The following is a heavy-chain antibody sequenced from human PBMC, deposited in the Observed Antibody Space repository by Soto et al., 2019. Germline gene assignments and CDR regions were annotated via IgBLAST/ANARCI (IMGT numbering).Heavy chain of an antibody. CDR1: GYTFTSYY. V-gene: IGHV1-46*01. D-gene: IGHD3-22*01. J-gene: IGHJ4*02. CDR2: INPSGGST. CDR3: ARVKAETYYYDSRGYRYYFDY. Sequence: GASVKVSCKASGYTFTSYYMHWVRQAPGQGLEWMGIINPSGGSTSYAQKFQGRVTMTRDTSTSTVYMELSSLRSEDTAVYYCARVKAETYYYDSRGYRYYFDYWGQGTLVTVSS.